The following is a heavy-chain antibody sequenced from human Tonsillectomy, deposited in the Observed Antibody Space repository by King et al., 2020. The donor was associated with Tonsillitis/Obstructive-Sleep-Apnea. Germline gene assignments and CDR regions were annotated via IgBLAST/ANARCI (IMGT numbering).Heavy chain of an antibody. CDR2: IYPGDSGT. CDR1: GYSFTSYW. CDR3: ARSTYSSGSVVGDY. Sequence: VQLVESGAEVKKPGESLKISCKGSGYSFTSYWIGWVRQMPGKGLEWMGIIYPGDSGTRYSPSFQGQVTISADKSISTAYLQWSRLKASDPAMYYCARSTYSSGSVVGDYWGQGTLVTVSS. D-gene: IGHD6-19*01. V-gene: IGHV5-51*01. J-gene: IGHJ4*02.